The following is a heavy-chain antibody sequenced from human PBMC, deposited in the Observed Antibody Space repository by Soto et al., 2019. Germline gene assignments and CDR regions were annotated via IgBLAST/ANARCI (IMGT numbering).Heavy chain of an antibody. CDR1: GGSIINYY. D-gene: IGHD6-13*01. V-gene: IGHV4-59*01. CDR3: ARGPYSSSWYVSRKTYNWFDP. Sequence: SQTLSLTCTVSGGSIINYYCSWIRQPPRKGLEWIGYIYYSGSTNYNPSLKSRVTISVDTSKNQFSLKLSSVTAADTAVYYCARGPYSSSWYVSRKTYNWFDPWGQGTLVTVSS. CDR2: IYYSGST. J-gene: IGHJ5*02.